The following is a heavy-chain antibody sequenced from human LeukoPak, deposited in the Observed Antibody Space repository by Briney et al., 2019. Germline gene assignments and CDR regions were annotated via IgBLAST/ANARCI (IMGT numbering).Heavy chain of an antibody. J-gene: IGHJ4*02. CDR1: GYTFSRYG. D-gene: IGHD6-13*01. CDR3: ARVGYSSSWYTVDY. Sequence: ASVKVSCKASGYTFSRYGMHWVRQAPGQRLEWMGWINAGNGNTKCSQKFQGRVNIISDTSANIAYMEVSSLTSEDTAVYYCARVGYSSSWYTVDYWGQGTLVTVSS. V-gene: IGHV1-3*01. CDR2: INAGNGNT.